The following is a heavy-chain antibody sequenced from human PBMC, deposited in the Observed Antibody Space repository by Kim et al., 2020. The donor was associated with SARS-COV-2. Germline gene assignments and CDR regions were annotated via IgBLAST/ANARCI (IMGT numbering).Heavy chain of an antibody. V-gene: IGHV4-34*01. Sequence: PSLKSRVTISVDTSKNQFSLKLSSVTAADTAVYYCASSTDILTGYLDYWGQGTLVTVSS. J-gene: IGHJ4*02. D-gene: IGHD3-9*01. CDR3: ASSTDILTGYLDY.